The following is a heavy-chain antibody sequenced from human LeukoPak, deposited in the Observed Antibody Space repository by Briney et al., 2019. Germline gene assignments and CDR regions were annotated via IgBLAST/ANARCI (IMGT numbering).Heavy chain of an antibody. Sequence: SETLSLTCTVSGGSISNYYWSWLRQPPGKGLEWIAYIFDSGDTRYNPSLKSRVTISVDTSKNQFSLKLNSVTAEDTAVYYCARHPLRGGFDYWGQGTLVTVSS. CDR1: GGSISNYY. J-gene: IGHJ4*02. V-gene: IGHV4-59*08. CDR3: ARHPLRGGFDY. CDR2: IFDSGDT.